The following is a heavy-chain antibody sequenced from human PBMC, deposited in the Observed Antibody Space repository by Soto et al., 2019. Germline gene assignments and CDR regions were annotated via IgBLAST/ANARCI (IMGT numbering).Heavy chain of an antibody. CDR2: IRSKAESYAT. CDR3: TRHFRKGPGADVFDI. Sequence: GGSLRLSCAASGFTFSGSAMHWVRQASGKGLEWVGRIRSKAESYATAYAASVKGRFTISRDDSKNTAYLQMNSLKTEDTAVYYCTRHFRKGPGADVFDIWGQGTMVTVSS. CDR1: GFTFSGSA. D-gene: IGHD7-27*01. V-gene: IGHV3-73*01. J-gene: IGHJ3*02.